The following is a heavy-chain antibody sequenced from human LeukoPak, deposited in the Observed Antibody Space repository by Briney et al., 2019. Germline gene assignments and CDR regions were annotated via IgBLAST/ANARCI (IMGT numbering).Heavy chain of an antibody. Sequence: SETLSLTCTVSGGSISSYYWSWVRQPPEKGLEWIGYIYYSGSTNYNPSLKSRVTISVDTSKNQFSLQLTSVPAADTAVYFCTRGGSNFDYWGQGTLVTVSS. CDR3: TRGGSNFDY. J-gene: IGHJ4*02. CDR2: IYYSGST. CDR1: GGSISSYY. V-gene: IGHV4-59*01. D-gene: IGHD3-10*01.